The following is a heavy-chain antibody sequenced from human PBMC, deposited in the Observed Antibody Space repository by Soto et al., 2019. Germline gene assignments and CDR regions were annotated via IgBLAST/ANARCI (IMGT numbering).Heavy chain of an antibody. CDR3: ARPYGTREYQLLLEDYGMDV. Sequence: QVQLVESGGGVVQPGRSLRLSCAASGFTFSSYAMHWVRQAPGKGLEWVAVISYDGSNKYYADSVKGRFTISRDNSKNTLYLQINSLRAEDTAVYYCARPYGTREYQLLLEDYGMDVWGQGTTVTVSS. D-gene: IGHD2-2*01. V-gene: IGHV3-30-3*01. CDR2: ISYDGSNK. CDR1: GFTFSSYA. J-gene: IGHJ6*02.